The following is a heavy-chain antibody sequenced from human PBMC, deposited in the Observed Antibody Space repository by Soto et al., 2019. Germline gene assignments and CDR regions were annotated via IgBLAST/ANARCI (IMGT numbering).Heavy chain of an antibody. Sequence: QITLKESGPTLVKPTQTLTLTCTFSGFSLSTSGVGVGWIRQPPGKALEWLALIYWDDDKRYSPSLKSRLTITQDTSKNQVVLTMTDMDPVDTATYYCAHSSTPRYYYGSGSYIFDYWGQGTLVTVSS. CDR3: AHSSTPRYYYGSGSYIFDY. V-gene: IGHV2-5*02. CDR2: IYWDDDK. CDR1: GFSLSTSGVG. J-gene: IGHJ4*02. D-gene: IGHD3-10*01.